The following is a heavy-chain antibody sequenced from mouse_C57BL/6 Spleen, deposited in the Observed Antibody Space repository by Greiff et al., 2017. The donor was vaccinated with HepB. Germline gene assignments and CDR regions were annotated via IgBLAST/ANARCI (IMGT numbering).Heavy chain of an antibody. J-gene: IGHJ2*01. V-gene: IGHV7-3*01. D-gene: IGHD1-1*01. Sequence: EVKLVESGGGLVQPGGSLSLSCAASGFTFTDYYMSWVRQPPGKALEWLGFIRNKANGYTTEYSASVKGRFTISRDNSQSILYLQMNALRAEDSATYYCARSPYYGSSYDYFDYWGQGTTLTVSS. CDR2: IRNKANGYTT. CDR1: GFTFTDYY. CDR3: ARSPYYGSSYDYFDY.